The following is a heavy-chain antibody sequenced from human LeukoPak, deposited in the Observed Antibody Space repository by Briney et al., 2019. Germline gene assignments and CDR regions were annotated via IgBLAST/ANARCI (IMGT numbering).Heavy chain of an antibody. CDR2: MRNDGNNK. CDR3: AKDSLGTRTVTLDY. Sequence: GGALRLSCAASGFTFSSYDMHWVRQAPGKGLEWVAFMRNDGNNKYYAHSVHGRFTISRDNSKNTLFLQMKSLRPEDTAVYYCAKDSLGTRTVTLDYWGQGTLVTVSS. V-gene: IGHV3-30*02. J-gene: IGHJ4*02. D-gene: IGHD4-17*01. CDR1: GFTFSSYD.